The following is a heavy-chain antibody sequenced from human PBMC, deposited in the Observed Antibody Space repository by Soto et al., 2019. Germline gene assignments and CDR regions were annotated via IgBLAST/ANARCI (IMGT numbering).Heavy chain of an antibody. CDR3: AKDAVSGDGLWLVAD. CDR2: TQTDGSST. J-gene: IGHJ4*02. D-gene: IGHD2-21*02. CDR1: GFTFSNYW. Sequence: EVQLVESGGGLVQPGGSLRLSCAASGFTFSNYWIHWVRQAPGKGLEWVSRTQTDGSSTSYADSVKGRFTISRDNAKNTLYMQMNSLRPEDTAMYYCAKDAVSGDGLWLVADWGQGTQVTVS. V-gene: IGHV3-74*01.